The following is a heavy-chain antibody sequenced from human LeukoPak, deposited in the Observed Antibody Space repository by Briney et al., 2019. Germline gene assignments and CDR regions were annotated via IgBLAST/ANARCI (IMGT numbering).Heavy chain of an antibody. CDR1: GGSISSYY. CDR3: ARVERGGAFDI. J-gene: IGHJ3*02. D-gene: IGHD1-1*01. CDR2: IHYSGTT. V-gene: IGHV4-59*01. Sequence: SETLSRTCSVSGGSISSYYWGWLRQAPGQGLEWIGYIHYSGTTNYNPSLKSLVTISVDTSKNQFSLKLSSVTAADTAVYYCARVERGGAFDIWGQGTMVTVSS.